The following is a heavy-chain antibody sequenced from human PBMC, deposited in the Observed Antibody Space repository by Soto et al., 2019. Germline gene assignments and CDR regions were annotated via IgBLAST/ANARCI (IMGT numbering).Heavy chain of an antibody. Sequence: QVQLVQSGAEVKKPGSSVKVSCKASGGIFSTYAISWLRQAPGQGLEWMGGIIPLFGTPNYAQRFQGRVTITADESTSTAYMELSXLRSEDTAVYYCARDRXDXXXGNYYNRIDFWGQGTLVTVSS. CDR1: GGIFSTYA. J-gene: IGHJ4*02. CDR3: ARDRXDXXXGNYYNRIDF. D-gene: IGHD3-10*01. V-gene: IGHV1-69*01. CDR2: IIPLFGTP.